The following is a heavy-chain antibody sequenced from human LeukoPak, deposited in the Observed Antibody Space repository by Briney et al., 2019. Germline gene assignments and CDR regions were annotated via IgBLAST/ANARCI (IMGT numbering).Heavy chain of an antibody. J-gene: IGHJ3*02. D-gene: IGHD2-15*01. CDR1: GGSISSGDYY. CDR2: IYYSGST. V-gene: IGHV4-30-4*01. CDR3: ATPVVVEGAFDI. Sequence: SETLSPTCTVSGGSISSGDYYWSWIRQPPGKGLEWIGYIYYSGSTYYNPSLKSRVTISVDTSKNQFSLKLSSVTAADTAVYYCATPVVVEGAFDIWGQGTMVTVSS.